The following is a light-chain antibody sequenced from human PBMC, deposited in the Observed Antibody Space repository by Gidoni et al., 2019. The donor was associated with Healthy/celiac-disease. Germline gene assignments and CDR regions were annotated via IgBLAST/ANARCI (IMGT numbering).Light chain of an antibody. CDR1: QRISSW. Sequence: DIQMTQSPSTLSASVGDRVTITCRASQRISSWLACYQQKPGKAPKLLIYKASSLESGVPSRFSGSGSGTEFTLTISSLQHDDFATYYCQQYSNYSTWTFXXXTKVEIK. V-gene: IGKV1-5*03. CDR2: KAS. J-gene: IGKJ1*01. CDR3: QQYSNYSTWT.